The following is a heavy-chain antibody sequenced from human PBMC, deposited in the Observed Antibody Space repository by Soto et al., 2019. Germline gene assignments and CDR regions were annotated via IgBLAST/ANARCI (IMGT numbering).Heavy chain of an antibody. J-gene: IGHJ4*02. Sequence: QVQLVQSGAEVKKPGSSVKVSCKASGGTFSSYAISWVRQAPGQGLEWMGGIIPIFGTANYAQKFQGRVTITADKSTSKVYMELSSLRSEYTAVYYCARGPGYSYGYSYRFDYGGQGTLVTVSS. V-gene: IGHV1-69*14. D-gene: IGHD5-18*01. CDR3: ARGPGYSYGYSYRFDY. CDR1: GGTFSSYA. CDR2: IIPIFGTA.